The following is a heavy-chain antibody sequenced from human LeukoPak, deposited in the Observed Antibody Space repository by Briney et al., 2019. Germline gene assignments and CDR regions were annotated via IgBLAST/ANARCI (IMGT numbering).Heavy chain of an antibody. D-gene: IGHD2-15*01. CDR3: ANGDTKGYCSGGSYYDSFDY. J-gene: IGHJ4*02. CDR1: GFTFSIYG. CDR2: ISYDESNK. Sequence: GGSLTLSCAASGFTFSIYGMLGLRQSRGEGREGVAVISYDESNKYYADSVKGRFTISRDNSKNKLYMKMNSLRTEDTAVYYCANGDTKGYCSGGSYYDSFDYWGQGTLVTVSS. V-gene: IGHV3-30*18.